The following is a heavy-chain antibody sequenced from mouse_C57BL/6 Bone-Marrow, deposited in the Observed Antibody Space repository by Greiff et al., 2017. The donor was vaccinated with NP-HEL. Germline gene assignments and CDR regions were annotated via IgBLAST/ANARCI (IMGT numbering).Heavy chain of an antibody. D-gene: IGHD2-5*01. CDR2: IYPRSGNT. CDR3: SREDYSNFKAY. V-gene: IGHV1-81*01. Sequence: QVQLKQSGAELARPGASVKLSCKASGYTFTSYGISWVKQRTGQGLEWIGEIYPRSGNTYYNEKFKGKATLTADKSSSTAYMELRSLTSEDSAVYFCSREDYSNFKAYWGQGTLVTVSA. CDR1: GYTFTSYG. J-gene: IGHJ3*01.